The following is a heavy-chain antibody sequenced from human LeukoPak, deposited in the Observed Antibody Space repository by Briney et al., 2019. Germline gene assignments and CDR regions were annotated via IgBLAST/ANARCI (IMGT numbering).Heavy chain of an antibody. V-gene: IGHV3-74*01. D-gene: IGHD3-22*01. CDR2: INSDGSNT. J-gene: IGHJ4*02. CDR3: ARDLELVYYDSSGYDY. CDR1: GFTFSSYW. Sequence: GGSLRLSCAASGFTFSSYWMHWVRQVPGKGLGWVSSINSDGSNTRYADSVKGRFTISRDNAKNTLYLQMNRLRAEDTAVYYCARDLELVYYDSSGYDYWGQGTLVIVSS.